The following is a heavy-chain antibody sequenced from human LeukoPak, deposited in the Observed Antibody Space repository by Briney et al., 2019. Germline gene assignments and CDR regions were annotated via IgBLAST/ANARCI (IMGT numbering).Heavy chain of an antibody. J-gene: IGHJ6*03. CDR3: ARGDSYLGMDV. Sequence: ASVKVSCKASGYTFTSYYMHWVRQAPGQGLEWMGIINPSGGSTSYAQKLQGRVTMTTDTSTSTAYMELSSLRSEDTAVYYCARGDSYLGMDVWGKGTTVTVSS. D-gene: IGHD2-21*02. CDR2: INPSGGST. CDR1: GYTFTSYY. V-gene: IGHV1-46*01.